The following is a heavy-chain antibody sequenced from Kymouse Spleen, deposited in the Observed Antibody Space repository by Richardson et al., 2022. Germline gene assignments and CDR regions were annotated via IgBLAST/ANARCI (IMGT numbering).Heavy chain of an antibody. CDR1: GGTFSSYA. CDR3: ARVLRYFDWLPPDYGMDV. CDR2: IIPIFGTA. V-gene: IGHV1-69*05. D-gene: IGHD3-9*01. Sequence: QVQLVQSGAEVKKPGSSVKVSCKASGGTFSSYAISWVRQAPGQGLEWMGGIIPIFGTANYAQKFQGRVTITTDESTSTAYMELSSLRSEDTAVYYCARVLRYFDWLPPDYGMDVWGQGTTVTVSS. J-gene: IGHJ6*02.